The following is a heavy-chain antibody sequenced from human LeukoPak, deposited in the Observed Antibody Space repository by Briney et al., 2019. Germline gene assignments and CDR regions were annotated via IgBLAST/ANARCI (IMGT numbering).Heavy chain of an antibody. CDR1: GGSISSYY. Sequence: SETLSLTCNVSGGSISSYYWGWIRQPPGKGLEWIGYIYTSGSTNYNPSLKSRVAISVDTSMNQFSLTLSSVTAADTAVYYCARRWYSWHDHAFDIWGQGTMVTVSS. J-gene: IGHJ3*02. CDR2: IYTSGST. D-gene: IGHD1-1*01. V-gene: IGHV4-4*09. CDR3: ARRWYSWHDHAFDI.